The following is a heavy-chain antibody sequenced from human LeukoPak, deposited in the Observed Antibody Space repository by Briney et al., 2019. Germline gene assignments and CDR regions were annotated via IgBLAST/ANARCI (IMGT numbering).Heavy chain of an antibody. CDR3: ARQYYDILTGPNWFDS. V-gene: IGHV5-51*01. CDR2: IYPYDSDT. Sequence: GESLKISCKGFGYSFTSYWIGWVRQRPGKGLEWMGIIYPYDSDTRYSPPFQGHVTISADKSITTAYLQWNSLEASDTATYFCARQYYDILTGPNWFDSWGQGTLVTVSS. D-gene: IGHD3-9*01. J-gene: IGHJ5*01. CDR1: GYSFTSYW.